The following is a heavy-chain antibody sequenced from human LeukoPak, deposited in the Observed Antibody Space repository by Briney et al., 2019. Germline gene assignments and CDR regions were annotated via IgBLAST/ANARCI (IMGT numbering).Heavy chain of an antibody. CDR2: ISGSGGST. J-gene: IGHJ4*02. V-gene: IGHV3-23*01. Sequence: GGSLRLSCAASGFTFSSNAMSWVRQAPGKGLECVSAISGSGGSTYYADSVKGRFTISRDNSKNTLYLQMNSLRAEDTAVYYCAKSGWVRYLFDYWGQGTLVTVSS. D-gene: IGHD6-19*01. CDR3: AKSGWVRYLFDY. CDR1: GFTFSSNA.